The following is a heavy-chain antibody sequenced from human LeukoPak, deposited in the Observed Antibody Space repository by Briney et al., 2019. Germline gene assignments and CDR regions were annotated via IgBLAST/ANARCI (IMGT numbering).Heavy chain of an antibody. Sequence: SETLSLTCSVSGGSISSNYWSWIRQLAGKGLEWIGRIYTSGSTKYNPSLKSRVTMSVDTSKNQFSLKLSSVTSTDTAVYYCAREWNPSGWVDYFDSWGQGTLVTVSS. CDR2: IYTSGST. CDR1: GGSISSNY. V-gene: IGHV4-4*07. CDR3: AREWNPSGWVDYFDS. D-gene: IGHD1-1*01. J-gene: IGHJ4*02.